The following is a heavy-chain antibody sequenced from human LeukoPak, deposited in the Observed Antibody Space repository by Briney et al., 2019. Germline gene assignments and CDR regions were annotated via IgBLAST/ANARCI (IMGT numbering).Heavy chain of an antibody. CDR3: ARDGLAYRGYYYMDV. CDR1: GFTFSSYS. CDR2: ISSSSSYI. Sequence: GGSLRLSCAASGFTFSSYSMNWVRQAPGKGLEWVSSISSSSSYIYYADSVKGRFTISRDNAKNSLYLQMNSLRAEDTAVYYCARDGLAYRGYYYMDVWGKGTTVTVSS. J-gene: IGHJ6*03. D-gene: IGHD3-10*01. V-gene: IGHV3-21*01.